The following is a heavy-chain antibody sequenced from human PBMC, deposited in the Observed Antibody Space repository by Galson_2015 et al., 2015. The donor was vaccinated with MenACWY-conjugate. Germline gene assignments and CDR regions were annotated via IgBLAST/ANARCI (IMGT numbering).Heavy chain of an antibody. Sequence: QSGAEVKKPGESLKISCKGSGYSFSTHWIAWVRQMPGRGLEWMGIIFPGDSDTRYSPSFQGQVTISAAKSISTAYLQWSSLKASDTAIYYCARNDNYFDPWGQGTLVTVSS. CDR2: IFPGDSDT. D-gene: IGHD4-11*01. CDR3: ARNDNYFDP. J-gene: IGHJ5*02. CDR1: GYSFSTHW. V-gene: IGHV5-51*01.